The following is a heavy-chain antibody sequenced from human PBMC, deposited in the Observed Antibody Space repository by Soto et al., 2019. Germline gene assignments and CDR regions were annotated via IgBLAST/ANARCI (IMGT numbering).Heavy chain of an antibody. CDR2: IDSSGRTI. V-gene: IGHV3-11*01. D-gene: IGHD2-21*01. CDR1: AFTFTDYY. Sequence: GGSLRLSCVASAFTFTDYYMSWIRQAPGMGLEWISYIDSSGRTIYYADSVKGRFTISRDNARNSLSLQMNSLRAEDTAVYYCASMPYCGDECYYNYWGQGILVTVSS. J-gene: IGHJ4*02. CDR3: ASMPYCGDECYYNY.